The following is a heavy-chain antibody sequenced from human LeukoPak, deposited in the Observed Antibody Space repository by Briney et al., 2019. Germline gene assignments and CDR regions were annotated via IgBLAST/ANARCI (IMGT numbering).Heavy chain of an antibody. J-gene: IGHJ4*02. V-gene: IGHV1-69*05. CDR1: GGTFSSYA. Sequence: ASVKVSCKASGGTFSSYAISWVRQAPGQGLEWMGGIIPIFGTANYAQKFQGRVTMTRDTSTSTVYMELSSLRSEDTAVYYCARGARREITMIEGSWGQGTLVTVSS. CDR2: IIPIFGTA. D-gene: IGHD3-22*01. CDR3: ARGARREITMIEGS.